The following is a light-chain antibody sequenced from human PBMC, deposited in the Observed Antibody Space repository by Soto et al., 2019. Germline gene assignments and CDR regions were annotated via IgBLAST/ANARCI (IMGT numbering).Light chain of an antibody. V-gene: IGLV2-11*01. CDR1: SSDVGGYNY. CDR2: AVT. CDR3: CSYAATSVV. J-gene: IGLJ2*01. Sequence: QSALTQPRSVSGSPGQSVTISCTGTSSDVGGYNYVSWYQHHPGRAPKVMIYAVTQRPSGVPDRFSGSKSGNTASLTISGRQADDEADYYCCSYAATSVVFGGGTKLTVL.